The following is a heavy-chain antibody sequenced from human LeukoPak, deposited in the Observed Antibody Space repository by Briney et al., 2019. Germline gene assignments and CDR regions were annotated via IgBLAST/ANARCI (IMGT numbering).Heavy chain of an antibody. CDR1: GITLSNYG. D-gene: IGHD2-15*01. J-gene: IGHJ4*02. CDR3: AKRGVVIRAVLVVGFHKEAYYFDS. Sequence: GGSLRLSCVVSGITLSNYGMSWVRQAPGKGLEWVAGISDRGSSTNYADSVKGRFTISRDNPKNTLYLQMNSLRSEDTAVYFCAKRGVVIRAVLVVGFHKEAYYFDSWGQGALVTVSS. CDR2: ISDRGSST. V-gene: IGHV3-23*01.